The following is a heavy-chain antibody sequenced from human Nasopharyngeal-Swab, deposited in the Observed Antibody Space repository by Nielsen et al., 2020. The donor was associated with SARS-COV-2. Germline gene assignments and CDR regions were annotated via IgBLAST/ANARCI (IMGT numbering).Heavy chain of an antibody. V-gene: IGHV3-53*01. J-gene: IGHJ4*02. Sequence: WIRQPPGKGLEWGSVIYRGGSAYYADSVKGRFTISRDNSKKTLYLQMNSLRAEDTAVYYCARDGSYSSGYFDYWGQGTLVTVSS. CDR3: ARDGSYSSGYFDY. CDR2: IYRGGSA. D-gene: IGHD6-19*01.